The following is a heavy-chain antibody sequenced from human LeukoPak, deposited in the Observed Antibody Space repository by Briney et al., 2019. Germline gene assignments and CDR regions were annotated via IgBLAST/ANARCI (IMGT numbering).Heavy chain of an antibody. CDR3: ARVRSVAAAGGFNWFDP. D-gene: IGHD6-13*01. J-gene: IGHJ5*02. V-gene: IGHV1-2*02. CDR2: INPNSGGT. Sequence: ASVKVSCKASGYTFTGYYMHWVRQAPGQGLEWMGWINPNSGGTNYAQKFQGRVTMTRDTSISTAYMELSRLRSDDTAVYYCARVRSVAAAGGFNWFDPWGQGTLVTVSS. CDR1: GYTFTGYY.